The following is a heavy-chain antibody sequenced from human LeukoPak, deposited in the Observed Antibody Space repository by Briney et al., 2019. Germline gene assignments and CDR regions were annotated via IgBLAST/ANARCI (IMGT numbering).Heavy chain of an antibody. V-gene: IGHV1-69*13. J-gene: IGHJ2*01. CDR2: IIPIFGTA. Sequence: ASVKVSCKASGGTFSSYAISWVRQAPGQGLEWLGGIIPIFGTANYAQKFQGRVTITADESTSTAYMELSSLRSEDTAVYYCARKGARGSRTWYFDLWGRGTLVTVSS. CDR3: ARKGARGSRTWYFDL. CDR1: GGTFSSYA. D-gene: IGHD2-15*01.